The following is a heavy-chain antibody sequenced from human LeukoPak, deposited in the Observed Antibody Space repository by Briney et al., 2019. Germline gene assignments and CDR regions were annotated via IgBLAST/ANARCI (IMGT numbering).Heavy chain of an antibody. J-gene: IGHJ4*02. CDR1: GYTFTNYY. V-gene: IGHV1-2*02. Sequence: ASVKVSCKASGYTFTNYYIHWVRQAPGQGLEWMGWINPNSGGTNYAQKFQGRVTMTRDTSISTAYMELSSLRSEDTAVYYCARAGRVGARNFDYWGQGTLVTVSS. D-gene: IGHD1-26*01. CDR3: ARAGRVGARNFDY. CDR2: INPNSGGT.